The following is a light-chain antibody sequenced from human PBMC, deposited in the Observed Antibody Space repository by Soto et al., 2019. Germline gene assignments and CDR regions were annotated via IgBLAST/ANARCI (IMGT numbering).Light chain of an antibody. Sequence: EIVMTQSPATLSVSPGERATLSCRASQSVGSYLAWYQHKPGQTPRLLIYDASKRATGIPARFSGSGSGTDFSLTISSLEPEDFAVYYCQQRSHWPRTFGQGTKVDIK. J-gene: IGKJ1*01. CDR2: DAS. V-gene: IGKV3-11*01. CDR3: QQRSHWPRT. CDR1: QSVGSY.